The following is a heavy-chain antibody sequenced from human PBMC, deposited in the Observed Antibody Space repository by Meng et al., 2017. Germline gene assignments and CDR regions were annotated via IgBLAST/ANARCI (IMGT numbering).Heavy chain of an antibody. D-gene: IGHD3-16*02. V-gene: IGHV4-39*07. CDR1: GGSISSSSYY. Sequence: GSLRLSCTVSGGSISSSSYYWGWIRQPPGKGLEWIGSIYYSGSTYYNPSLKSRVTISVDTSKNQFSLKLSSVPAADTAVYYCARGPFYGYVWGSYRYGLDYCGQGT. CDR3: ARGPFYGYVWGSYRYGLDY. CDR2: IYYSGST. J-gene: IGHJ4*02.